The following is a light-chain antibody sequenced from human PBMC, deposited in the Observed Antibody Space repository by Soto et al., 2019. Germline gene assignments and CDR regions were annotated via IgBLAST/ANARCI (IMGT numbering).Light chain of an antibody. CDR1: SGSIASNY. CDR2: EDN. V-gene: IGLV6-57*04. Sequence: FMLTQPHSVSESPGKTVTISCTLSSGSIASNYVQWYQQRPGSAPTTVIYEDNQRPSGVPDRFSGSIDSSSNSASLTISGLKTEDEADYYCQSYDSSNVVFGGGTQLTVL. J-gene: IGLJ2*01. CDR3: QSYDSSNVV.